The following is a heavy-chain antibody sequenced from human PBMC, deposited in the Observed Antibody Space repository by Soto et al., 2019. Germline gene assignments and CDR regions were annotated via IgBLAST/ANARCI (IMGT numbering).Heavy chain of an antibody. V-gene: IGHV4-31*03. Sequence: SETLSLTCTVSGGSISSGGYYWSWIRQHPGKGLEWIGYIYYSGSTYYNPSLKSRVTISVDTSKNQFSLKLSSVTAADTAVYYCAREYVRGLQWFDPWGQGTLVTVSS. CDR2: IYYSGST. CDR1: GGSISSGGYY. CDR3: AREYVRGLQWFDP. J-gene: IGHJ5*02. D-gene: IGHD3-10*01.